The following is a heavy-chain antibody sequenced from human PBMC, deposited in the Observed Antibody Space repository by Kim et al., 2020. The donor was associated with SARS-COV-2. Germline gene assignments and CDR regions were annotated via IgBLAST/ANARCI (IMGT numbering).Heavy chain of an antibody. Sequence: GGSLRLSCAASGFTFSSYAMHWVRQAPGKGLEWVAVISYDGSNKYYADSVKGRFTISRDNSKNTLYLQMNSLRAEDTAVYYCAREGMDYYDSSGYFFDY. CDR3: AREGMDYYDSSGYFFDY. CDR1: GFTFSSYA. CDR2: ISYDGSNK. D-gene: IGHD3-22*01. J-gene: IGHJ4*01. V-gene: IGHV3-30*04.